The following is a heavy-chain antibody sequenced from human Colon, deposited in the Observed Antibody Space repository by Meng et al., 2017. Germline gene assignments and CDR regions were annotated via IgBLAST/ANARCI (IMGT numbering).Heavy chain of an antibody. Sequence: QVPLVQSGPEVKKPGASVKVSCKASGYTFSSSGISWVRQAPGQGLEWMGWVSVYTTNYARKFQDRVTMTTDTSTNTAYMELRSLRSDDTAVYYCARTPFGGAVGTIGNWFDPWGQGTLVTVSS. CDR2: VSVYTT. CDR1: GYTFSSSG. CDR3: ARTPFGGAVGTIGNWFDP. D-gene: IGHD3-16*01. V-gene: IGHV1-18*01. J-gene: IGHJ5*02.